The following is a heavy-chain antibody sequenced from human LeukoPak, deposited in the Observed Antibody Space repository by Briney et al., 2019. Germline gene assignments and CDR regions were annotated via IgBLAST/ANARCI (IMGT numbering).Heavy chain of an antibody. CDR1: GYTFTSYY. CDR2: INPSGGST. V-gene: IGHV1-46*01. J-gene: IGHJ5*02. Sequence: ASVKVSCKASGYTFTSYYMHWVRQAPGQGLEWMGIINPSGGSTSYAQKFQGRVTMTRDTSTSTVYMELSSLRSEDTAVYYCARSPGGSGWYVSWLRSTKWFDPWGQGTLVTVSS. CDR3: ARSPGGSGWYVSWLRSTKWFDP. D-gene: IGHD6-19*01.